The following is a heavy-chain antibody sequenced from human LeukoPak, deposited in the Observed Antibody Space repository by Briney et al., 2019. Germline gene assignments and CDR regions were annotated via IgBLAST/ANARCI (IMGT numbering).Heavy chain of an antibody. CDR2: ISSSSGNT. V-gene: IGHV1-18*01. Sequence: ASVKVSCKASGFTFSSYCISWVRQAPGQGLEWMGWISSSSGNTNSAQTFQDRVTMTTDKSTSTASMELRSLRSDDTAVYYCAREHPHFGDIWNDYWGQGTPVTVSS. CDR1: GFTFSSYC. J-gene: IGHJ4*02. CDR3: AREHPHFGDIWNDY. D-gene: IGHD3-10*01.